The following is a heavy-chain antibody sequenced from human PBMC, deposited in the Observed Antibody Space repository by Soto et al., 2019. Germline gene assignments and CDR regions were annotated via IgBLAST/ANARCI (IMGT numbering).Heavy chain of an antibody. CDR2: IKQEGSEK. CDR1: GFTFSSYW. CDR3: ARDSPYDFWSGQLQY. V-gene: IGHV3-7*01. J-gene: IGHJ4*02. D-gene: IGHD3-3*01. Sequence: EVQLVESGGGLVQPGGSLRLSCAASGFTFSSYWMSWVRQAPGKGLEWVANIKQEGSEKYYGDSVKGRFTISRDKAKNSLYLQMNSLRAEDTAVYYCARDSPYDFWSGQLQYWGQGTLVTVSS.